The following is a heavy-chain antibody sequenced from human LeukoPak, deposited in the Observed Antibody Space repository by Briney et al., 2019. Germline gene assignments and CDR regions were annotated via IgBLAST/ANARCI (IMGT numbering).Heavy chain of an antibody. D-gene: IGHD3-22*01. CDR1: GGTFSSYA. Sequence: ASVKVSCKASGGTFSSYAISWVRQAPGQGLEWMGGIIPIFGTANYAQKFQGRVTITADESTSTAYMELSSLRSEDTAVYYCARDAFYSYDSSGYNFDYWGQGTLVTVSS. V-gene: IGHV1-69*01. CDR2: IIPIFGTA. CDR3: ARDAFYSYDSSGYNFDY. J-gene: IGHJ4*02.